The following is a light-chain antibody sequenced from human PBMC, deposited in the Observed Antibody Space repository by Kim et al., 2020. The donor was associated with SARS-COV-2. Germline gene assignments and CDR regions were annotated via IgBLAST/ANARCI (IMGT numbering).Light chain of an antibody. J-gene: IGLJ3*02. Sequence: SYELTQPPSVSVAPGKTARITCGGNNIGSKSVHWYQQKPGQAPVLVIYYDSDRPSGIPERFSGSNSGNTATLTISRVEAGDEADYYCQLWDSSSDHPLFG. CDR2: YDS. CDR1: NIGSKS. V-gene: IGLV3-21*04. CDR3: QLWDSSSDHPL.